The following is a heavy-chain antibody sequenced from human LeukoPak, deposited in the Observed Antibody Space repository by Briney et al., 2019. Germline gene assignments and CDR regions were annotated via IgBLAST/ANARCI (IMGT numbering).Heavy chain of an antibody. V-gene: IGHV3-64*01. CDR2: IISNGGST. Sequence: GGSLRLSCAAPGFSLSIYAMRWVRQALGEGLECVSAIISNGGSTSYANSVKGRFTISRDNSKNTLYLQMGSLRAEDMAVYYCARGDVDTAMVSDRNPYYYYGMDVWGQGTTVTVSS. CDR3: ARGDVDTAMVSDRNPYYYYGMDV. D-gene: IGHD5-18*01. J-gene: IGHJ6*02. CDR1: GFSLSIYA.